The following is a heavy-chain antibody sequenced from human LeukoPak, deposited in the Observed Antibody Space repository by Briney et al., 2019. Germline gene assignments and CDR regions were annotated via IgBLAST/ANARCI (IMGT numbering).Heavy chain of an antibody. V-gene: IGHV4-34*01. J-gene: IGHJ3*02. CDR3: ARVLGTMIVVALRNGGAFDI. D-gene: IGHD3-22*01. Sequence: SETLSLTCAVYGGSFSGYYWSWIRQPPGKGLEWIGEINHSGSTNYNSSLKSRVTISVDTSKNQFSLKLSSVTAADTAVYYCARVLGTMIVVALRNGGAFDIWGQGTMVTVSS. CDR1: GGSFSGYY. CDR2: INHSGST.